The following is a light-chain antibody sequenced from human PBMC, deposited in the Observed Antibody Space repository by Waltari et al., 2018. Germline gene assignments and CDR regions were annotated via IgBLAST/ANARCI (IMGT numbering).Light chain of an antibody. CDR3: GSWDSSLSAYV. CDR1: SSHIGREY. Sequence: QSVLTQPPSVSAAPGQQISTSCSGRSSHIGREYVSWYRQFPGTAPHLLISDNTDRPSGIPARFSGSKSGTSATLGITGLQTGDEADYYCGSWDSSLSAYVFGSGTKVTVL. J-gene: IGLJ1*01. V-gene: IGLV1-51*01. CDR2: DNT.